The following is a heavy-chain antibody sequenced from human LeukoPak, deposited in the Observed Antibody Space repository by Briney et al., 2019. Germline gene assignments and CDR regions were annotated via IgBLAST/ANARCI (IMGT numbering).Heavy chain of an antibody. D-gene: IGHD3-9*01. CDR2: IIPIFGTA. CDR1: GGTFSSYA. J-gene: IGHJ4*02. V-gene: IGHV1-69*06. Sequence: GSSVKVSCKASGGTFSSYAISWVRPAPGQGLEWMGGIIPIFGTANYAQKFQGRVTITADKSTSTAYMELSSLRSEDTAVYDCARGDILTGYYVMGFDYWGQGTLVTVSS. CDR3: ARGDILTGYYVMGFDY.